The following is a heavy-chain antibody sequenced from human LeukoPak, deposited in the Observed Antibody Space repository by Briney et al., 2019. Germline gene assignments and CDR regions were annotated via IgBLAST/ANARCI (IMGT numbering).Heavy chain of an antibody. CDR2: ISSNSRTI. CDR3: TRSLSRELRGWLIDS. V-gene: IGHV3-48*01. J-gene: IGHJ4*02. D-gene: IGHD6-19*01. CDR1: GFTLRSYN. Sequence: PGGSLRLSCVASGFTLRSYNMNCVRQAPGKGLEWISYISSNSRTIYDVDSVRGRFTISRYNAKNSLFLQMNNLRVEDTAVYYCTRSLSRELRGWLIDSWGQGTLVTVSS.